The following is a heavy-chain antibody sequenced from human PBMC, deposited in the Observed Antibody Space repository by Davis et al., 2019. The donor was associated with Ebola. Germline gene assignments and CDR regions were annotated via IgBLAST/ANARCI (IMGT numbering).Heavy chain of an antibody. V-gene: IGHV1-2*02. J-gene: IGHJ3*01. D-gene: IGHD1-7*01. CDR1: GYTFTGYY. CDR3: ARAGGILRYNWNSLRF. Sequence: ASVKVSCKASGYTFTGYYMHWVRQAPGQGLEWMGWINPNSGGTNYAQKFQGRVTMTRDTSISTAYMELSRLRSDDTAVYYCARAGGILRYNWNSLRFWGQGTMVTVSS. CDR2: INPNSGGT.